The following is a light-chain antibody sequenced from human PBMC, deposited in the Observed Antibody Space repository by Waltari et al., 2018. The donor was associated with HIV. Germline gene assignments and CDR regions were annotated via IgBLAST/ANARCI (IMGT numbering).Light chain of an antibody. CDR3: AAWDDSLWV. V-gene: IGLV1-47*01. Sequence: QSVLTQPPSASGTPGQRVTISCSGSSSNIGSNYVYWYQQLPGTAPKLLIYRNNQRPSGGPDRFSGSKSGTSASLASSGLRSEDAADYYCAAWDDSLWVFGGGTKLTVL. CDR2: RNN. CDR1: SSNIGSNY. J-gene: IGLJ3*02.